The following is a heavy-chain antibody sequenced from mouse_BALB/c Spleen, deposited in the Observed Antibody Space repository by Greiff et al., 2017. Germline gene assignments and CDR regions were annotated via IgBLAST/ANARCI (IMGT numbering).Heavy chain of an antibody. CDR1: GYAFTNYL. J-gene: IGHJ2*01. V-gene: IGHV1-54*01. D-gene: IGHD2-2*01. Sequence: VQLQQSGAELVRPGTSVKVSCKASGYAFTNYLIEWVKQRPGQGLEWIGVINPGSGGTNYNEKFKGKATLTADKSSSTAYMQLSSLTSDDSAVYFCARWEGYGDYWGQGTTLTVSS. CDR2: INPGSGGT. CDR3: ARWEGYGDY.